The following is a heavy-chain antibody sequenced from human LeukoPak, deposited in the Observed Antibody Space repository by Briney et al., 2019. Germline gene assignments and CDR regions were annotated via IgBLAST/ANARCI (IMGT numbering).Heavy chain of an antibody. CDR1: GGSISSYY. V-gene: IGHV4-59*01. CDR3: ARSGSYSLYGMDV. D-gene: IGHD1-26*01. Sequence: SETLSLTCTVSGGSISSYYWSWIRPPPGKGLEWIGYICYSGSTNYNPSLKSRVTISVDTSKNQFSLKLSSVTAADTAVYYCARSGSYSLYGMDVWGQGTTVTVSS. J-gene: IGHJ6*02. CDR2: ICYSGST.